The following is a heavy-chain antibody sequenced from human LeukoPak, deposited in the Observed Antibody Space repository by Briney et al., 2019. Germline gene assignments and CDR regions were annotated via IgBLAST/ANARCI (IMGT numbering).Heavy chain of an antibody. V-gene: IGHV1-69*05. CDR2: IIPIFGTA. D-gene: IGHD3-16*01. J-gene: IGHJ6*03. CDR3: ARCGRGRYDYYYYMDV. Sequence: SVKVSCKASGGAFSSYAISWVRQAPGQGLEWMGRIIPIFGTANYAQKFQGRVTITTDESTSTAYMELSSLRSEDTAVYYCARCGRGRYDYYYYMDVWGKGTTVTVSS. CDR1: GGAFSSYA.